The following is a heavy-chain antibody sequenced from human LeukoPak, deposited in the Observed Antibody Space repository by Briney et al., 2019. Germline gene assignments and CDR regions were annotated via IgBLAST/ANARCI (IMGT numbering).Heavy chain of an antibody. Sequence: GATVKISCKASGYTFTDYYVHWVQQAPGKGLEWMGRVDPEDGETIYAEKFQGRVTITADTSTDTAYMELSSLRSEDTAVYYCATASPAAQLSFDYWGQGTLVTVSS. CDR3: ATASPAAQLSFDY. CDR1: GYTFTDYY. J-gene: IGHJ4*02. CDR2: VDPEDGET. V-gene: IGHV1-69-2*01. D-gene: IGHD6-13*01.